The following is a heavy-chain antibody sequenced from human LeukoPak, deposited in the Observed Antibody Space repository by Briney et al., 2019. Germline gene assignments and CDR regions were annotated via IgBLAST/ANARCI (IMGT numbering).Heavy chain of an antibody. Sequence: PSETLSLTCTVSGGSISSYYWSWIRQPAGKGLEWIGRIYTSGSTDYNPSLKGRVTISVDKSKNQFSLKLTSVTAADTAVYYCARRDPNWYFDLWGRGTLVTVSS. CDR1: GGSISSYY. V-gene: IGHV4-4*07. CDR3: ARRDPNWYFDL. CDR2: IYTSGST. J-gene: IGHJ2*01.